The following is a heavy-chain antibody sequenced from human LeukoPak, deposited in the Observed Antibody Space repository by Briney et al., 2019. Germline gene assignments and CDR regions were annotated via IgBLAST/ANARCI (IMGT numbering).Heavy chain of an antibody. CDR2: INTDGSST. J-gene: IGHJ5*02. V-gene: IGHV3-74*01. Sequence: GGSLRLSCAASGFTFSSYWMHWVRQAPGKGLVWVSRINTDGSSTSYADSVKGRFTISRDNAKNTLYLQMNSLRAEDTAVYYCARDGGYSFGWFDPWGQGTLVTVSS. CDR1: GFTFSSYW. CDR3: ARDGGYSFGWFDP. D-gene: IGHD5-12*01.